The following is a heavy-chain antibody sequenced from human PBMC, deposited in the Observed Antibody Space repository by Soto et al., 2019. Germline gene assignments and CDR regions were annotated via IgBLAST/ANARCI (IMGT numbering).Heavy chain of an antibody. CDR3: ASKTYESKGTFDY. J-gene: IGHJ4*02. V-gene: IGHV4-4*02. CDR2: KYHSGSS. D-gene: IGHD3-22*01. CDR1: GGSISTSQW. Sequence: QVQLRESGPGLVKPSETLSLTCTVSGGSISTSQWWSWLRQPPGKGLEWIGEKYHSGSSNYNTSLKRRVTISVDKSKNQFSLKLTSVAAADTAVYYCASKTYESKGTFDYWGQGTLVTVSS.